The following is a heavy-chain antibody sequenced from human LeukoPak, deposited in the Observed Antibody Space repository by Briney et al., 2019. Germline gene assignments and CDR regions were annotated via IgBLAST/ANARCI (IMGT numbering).Heavy chain of an antibody. CDR2: IYTSGST. CDR1: GGSISSGSYY. Sequence: PSQTLSLTCTVSGGSISSGSYYWSWIRQPAGKGLEWIGRIYTSGSTNYNPSLKSRVTISVATSKNQFSLKLSSVTAADTAVYYCARARSVYCSGGSCYWFDPWGQGTLVTVSS. CDR3: ARARSVYCSGGSCYWFDP. J-gene: IGHJ5*02. V-gene: IGHV4-61*02. D-gene: IGHD2-15*01.